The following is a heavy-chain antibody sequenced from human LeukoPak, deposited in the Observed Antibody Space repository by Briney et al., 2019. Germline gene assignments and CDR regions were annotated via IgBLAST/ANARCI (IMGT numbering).Heavy chain of an antibody. V-gene: IGHV4-30-4*01. D-gene: IGHD3-16*01. CDR2: IYYSGST. CDR1: GGSISSGDYY. CDR3: ASKPWGVSTYYFDY. J-gene: IGHJ4*02. Sequence: SETLSLTCTVSGGSISSGDYYWSWIRQPPGKGLEWIGYIYYSGSTYYNPSLKSRVTISVDTSKNQFSLKLSSVTAADTAVYYCASKPWGVSTYYFDYWGQGTLVTVSS.